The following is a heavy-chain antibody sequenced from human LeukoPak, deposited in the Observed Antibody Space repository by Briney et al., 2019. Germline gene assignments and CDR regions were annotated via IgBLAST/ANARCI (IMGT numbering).Heavy chain of an antibody. D-gene: IGHD6-13*01. CDR1: GFTFSSYW. CDR2: INSDGSST. CDR3: ARGGYSSSWDPHFDY. V-gene: IGHV3-74*01. J-gene: IGHJ4*02. Sequence: SGGSLRLSCAASGFTFSSYWMHWVRQAPGKGLVWVSRINSDGSSTSYADSVKGRLTISRDNAKTTLYLQMSSLRAEDTAVYYCARGGYSSSWDPHFDYWGQGTLVTVSS.